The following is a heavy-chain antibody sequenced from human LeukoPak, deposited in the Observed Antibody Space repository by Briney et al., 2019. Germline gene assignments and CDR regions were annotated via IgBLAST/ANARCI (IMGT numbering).Heavy chain of an antibody. J-gene: IGHJ4*02. D-gene: IGHD3-3*01. V-gene: IGHV1-2*02. Sequence: GASVKVSCKASGYTFTGYYMHWVRQAPRQGLEWMGWINPNSGGTNYARKFQGRVTMTRDTSISTAYMELSRLRSDDTAVYYCARDLSGYYSGYWGQGTLVTVSS. CDR3: ARDLSGYYSGY. CDR2: INPNSGGT. CDR1: GYTFTGYY.